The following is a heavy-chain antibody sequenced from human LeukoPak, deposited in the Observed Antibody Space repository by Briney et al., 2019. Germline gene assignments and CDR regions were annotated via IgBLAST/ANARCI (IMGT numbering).Heavy chain of an antibody. CDR1: GFTVSSNY. D-gene: IGHD6-13*01. V-gene: IGHV3-53*01. CDR2: ISSGGST. Sequence: GGSLRLSCAASGFTVSSNYMSWVRQAPGKGLEWVSVISSGGSTYYADSVKGRFTISRDNSKNTLYLQMNSLRAEDTAVYYCARWRSSSWAFDYWGQGTLVTVSS. CDR3: ARWRSSSWAFDY. J-gene: IGHJ4*02.